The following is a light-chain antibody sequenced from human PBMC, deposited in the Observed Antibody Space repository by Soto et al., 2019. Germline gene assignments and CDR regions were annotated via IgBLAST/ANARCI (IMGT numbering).Light chain of an antibody. CDR3: QQYNSYPWT. V-gene: IGKV1-5*03. CDR2: KAS. J-gene: IGKJ1*01. CDR1: QSISSW. Sequence: DIQMTQSPSTLSASVGDRVTITCRASQSISSWLAWYQQEPGKAPKLLIYKASSLESGVPPRFSGSGSGTEFTLSISSLQPDDFATYYCQQYNSYPWTFGQGTKVAIK.